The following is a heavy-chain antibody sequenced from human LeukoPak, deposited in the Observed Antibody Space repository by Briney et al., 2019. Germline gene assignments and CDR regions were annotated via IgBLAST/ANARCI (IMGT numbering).Heavy chain of an antibody. D-gene: IGHD6-13*01. Sequence: GGSLRLSCAASGLTFSNYAMNWVRQAPGKGLEWVTVISNHGSNQYYADSVKGRFTISRDNSKNTLYLQMNSLRAEDTAVYYCAREWYSSSWPPSYYFDYWGQGTLVTVSS. CDR1: GLTFSNYA. V-gene: IGHV3-30-3*01. CDR3: AREWYSSSWPPSYYFDY. J-gene: IGHJ4*02. CDR2: ISNHGSNQ.